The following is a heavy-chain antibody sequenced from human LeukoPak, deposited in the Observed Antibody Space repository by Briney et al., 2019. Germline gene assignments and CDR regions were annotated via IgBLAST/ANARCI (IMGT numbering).Heavy chain of an antibody. J-gene: IGHJ4*02. CDR3: ARDPSDFWSGYYDEEVYYFDY. V-gene: IGHV4-34*01. CDR2: INHSGST. D-gene: IGHD3-3*01. CDR1: GGSFSGYY. Sequence: SETLSLTCAVYGGSFSGYYWGWIRQPPGKGLEWIGEINHSGSTNYNPSLKSRVTISVDTSKNQFSLKLSSVTAADTAVYYCARDPSDFWSGYYDEEVYYFDYWGQGTLVTVSS.